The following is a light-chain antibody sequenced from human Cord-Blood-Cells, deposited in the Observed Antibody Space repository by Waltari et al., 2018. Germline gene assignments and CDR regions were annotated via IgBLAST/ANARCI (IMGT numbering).Light chain of an antibody. V-gene: IGLV2-11*01. Sequence: QSVLNHPPTVSRSPGQSVTISCTGTSSDGGGYTYFFWYQQPPRKAPKLMIYDVSKRPSGVPDRFSCSRSGNTASLTISGLQAEDEADYYCCSYAGSYTDGFGTGTKVTVL. CDR1: SSDGGGYTY. CDR2: DVS. CDR3: CSYAGSYTDG. J-gene: IGLJ1*01.